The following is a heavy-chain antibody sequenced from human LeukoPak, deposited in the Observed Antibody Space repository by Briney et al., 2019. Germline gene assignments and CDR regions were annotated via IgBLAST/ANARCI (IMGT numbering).Heavy chain of an antibody. CDR2: IYTSGST. V-gene: IGHV4-4*07. CDR3: ARDVRLPQPGYYYYYMDV. CDR1: GGSISSYY. Sequence: SETLSLTCTVSGGSISSYYWSWIRQPAGKGLEWIGRIYTSGSTNYNPSLKSRVTMSVDTSKNQFSLKLSSVTAADTAVYYCARDVRLPQPGYYYYYMDVWGKGTTVTVSS. J-gene: IGHJ6*03. D-gene: IGHD4-11*01.